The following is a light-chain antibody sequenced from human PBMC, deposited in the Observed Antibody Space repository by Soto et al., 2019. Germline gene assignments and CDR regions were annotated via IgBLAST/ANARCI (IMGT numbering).Light chain of an antibody. CDR2: DAS. J-gene: IGKJ1*01. V-gene: IGKV1-5*01. CDR1: QSISSW. Sequence: IQMTQLPSTLSASVGDRVTITCRASQSISSWLAWYQQKPGKAPKLLIYDASSLESGVPSRFSGSGSGTEFTLTISSLQPDDSATYYCQQYQSYPWTFGQGTKVDIK. CDR3: QQYQSYPWT.